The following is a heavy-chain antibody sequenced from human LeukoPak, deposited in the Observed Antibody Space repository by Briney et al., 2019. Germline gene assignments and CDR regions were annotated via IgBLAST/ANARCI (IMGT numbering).Heavy chain of an antibody. D-gene: IGHD2-2*01. CDR3: ARDLVVVPAAKARAGY. J-gene: IGHJ4*02. CDR2: ISAYNGNT. CDR1: GGTFISYA. Sequence: GASVKVSCKASGGTFISYAISWVRQAPGQGLEWMGWISAYNGNTNYAQKLQGRVTMTTDTSTSTAYMELRSLRSDDTAVYYCARDLVVVPAAKARAGYWGQGTLVTVSS. V-gene: IGHV1-18*01.